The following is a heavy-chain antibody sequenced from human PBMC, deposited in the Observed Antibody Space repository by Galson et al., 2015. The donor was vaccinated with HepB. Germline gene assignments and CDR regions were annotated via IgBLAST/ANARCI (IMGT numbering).Heavy chain of an antibody. J-gene: IGHJ2*01. CDR3: ARCGGTYHHWYFDL. Sequence: SLRLSCAASGLNINIYAMTWVRQAPGKELEWVSLISGSGTNIDLADSVKGRFSITRDRSKNSLFLQMSNLRVEDTAVYYCARCGGTYHHWYFDLWGRGTLVSVSS. CDR2: ISGSGTNI. CDR1: GLNINIYA. V-gene: IGHV3-23*01. D-gene: IGHD1-26*01.